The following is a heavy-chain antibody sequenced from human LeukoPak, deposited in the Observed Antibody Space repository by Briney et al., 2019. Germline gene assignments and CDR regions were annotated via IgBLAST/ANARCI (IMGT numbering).Heavy chain of an antibody. V-gene: IGHV4-34*01. CDR2: INHSGST. CDR3: ARSDGSGSYYNGRSFDY. Sequence: PSETLSLTCAVYGGSFSGYYWSWIRQPPGKGLEWIGEINHSGSTNYNPSLKSRVTISVDTSKNQFSLKLSSVTAADTAVYYCARSDGSGSYYNGRSFDYWGQGTLVTVSS. D-gene: IGHD3-10*01. J-gene: IGHJ4*02. CDR1: GGSFSGYY.